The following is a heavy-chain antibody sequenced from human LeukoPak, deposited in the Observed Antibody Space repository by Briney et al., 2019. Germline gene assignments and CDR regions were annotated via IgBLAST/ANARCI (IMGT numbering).Heavy chain of an antibody. CDR3: VRFALTSSPDH. CDR2: IYPAHTNA. V-gene: IGHV5-51*01. Sequence: GESLKISFKISGYKLTSIWIGWVRQVPGKGLAWMGLIYPAHTNAKYTPSYQGQDSLSVDASISTAYVQLSALRASDTAIYYCVRFALTSSPDHWGEGALVTVSS. D-gene: IGHD6-13*01. J-gene: IGHJ5*02. CDR1: GYKLTSIW.